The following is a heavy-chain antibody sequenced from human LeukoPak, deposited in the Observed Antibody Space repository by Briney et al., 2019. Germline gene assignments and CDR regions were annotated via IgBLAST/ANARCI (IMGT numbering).Heavy chain of an antibody. J-gene: IGHJ4*02. V-gene: IGHV3-33*01. CDR3: ARWVYGPRGGGYNSLDY. CDR2: IWYDGSNK. Sequence: PGGSLRLSCAASGFTFSSYGMHGVRQAPGKGLEWGAVIWYDGSNKYYADPVTGRFTISNDKSTNTPYLQMNSLRAEDRAVYYCARWVYGPRGGGYNSLDYWGQGTLVTVSS. CDR1: GFTFSSYG. D-gene: IGHD5-24*01.